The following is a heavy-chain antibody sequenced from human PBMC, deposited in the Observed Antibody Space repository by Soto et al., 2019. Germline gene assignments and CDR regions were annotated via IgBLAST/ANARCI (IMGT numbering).Heavy chain of an antibody. Sequence: QVQLQQWGAGLLKPSETLSLTCAVYGGSFSGYYWSWIRQPPGKGLEWIGESNHVGNTNYNPSLKSGGTRAVDPSKNQCSLRLSSVTAADTAVYYCARVLIAGVTTDWGQGTLVIVSS. J-gene: IGHJ4*02. CDR1: GGSFSGYY. D-gene: IGHD5-18*01. CDR3: ARVLIAGVTTD. V-gene: IGHV4-34*01. CDR2: SNHVGNT.